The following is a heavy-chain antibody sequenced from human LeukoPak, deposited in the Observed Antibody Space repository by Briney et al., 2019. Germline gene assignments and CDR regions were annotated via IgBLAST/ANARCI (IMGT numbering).Heavy chain of an antibody. CDR3: AREVVPAGYLPYYYYGMDV. V-gene: IGHV4-39*02. CDR1: GGSISSSSYY. Sequence: PSETLSLTCTVSGGSISSSSYYWGWIRQPPGKGLEWIGSIYYSGSTYYNPSLKSRVTISVDTSKNQFSLKLSSVTAADTAVYYCAREVVPAGYLPYYYYGMDVWGQGTTVTVSS. CDR2: IYYSGST. J-gene: IGHJ6*02. D-gene: IGHD2-2*01.